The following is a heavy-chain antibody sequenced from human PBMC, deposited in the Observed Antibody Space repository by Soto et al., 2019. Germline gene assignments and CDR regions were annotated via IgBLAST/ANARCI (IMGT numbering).Heavy chain of an antibody. CDR1: GFTFSSYW. V-gene: IGHV3-74*03. J-gene: IGHJ4*01. CDR2: INPDATYT. CDR3: ARAQWPRSFDH. Sequence: GGSLRLSCTATGFTFSSYWMHWVRQAPGEGPVWVSRINPDATYTTHADSVRGRFTISRDNAKNTLYLQMNSLRVDDTAIYYCARAQWPRSFDHWGNGTLVTVSS. D-gene: IGHD6-19*01.